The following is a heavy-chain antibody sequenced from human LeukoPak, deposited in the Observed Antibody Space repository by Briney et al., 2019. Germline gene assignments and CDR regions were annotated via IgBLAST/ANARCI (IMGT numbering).Heavy chain of an antibody. J-gene: IGHJ4*02. CDR3: ARQGAMVKASDY. Sequence: GESLKSFCQGSGYSFTSYWIAWGGQLAGKGLEWMGIIYPGDSDTRYSPSFQGQVTISVDKSISTAYLQWSSLKASDTAMYYCARQGAMVKASDYWGQGALVTVSS. CDR2: IYPGDSDT. D-gene: IGHD5-18*01. CDR1: GYSFTSYW. V-gene: IGHV5-51*01.